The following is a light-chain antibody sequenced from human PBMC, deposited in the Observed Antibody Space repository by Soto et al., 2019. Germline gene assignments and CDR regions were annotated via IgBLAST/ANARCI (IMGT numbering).Light chain of an antibody. Sequence: EIVLTQSPATLSLSPGERATLSCRASQSVSNYLTWYQQKPGQAPRLLIYDASKRAPGIPARFSGSGSGTDFTLTISSLEPEDFAVYYCQQRRNWPTFGGGTKVEIK. CDR3: QQRRNWPT. CDR2: DAS. CDR1: QSVSNY. J-gene: IGKJ4*01. V-gene: IGKV3-11*01.